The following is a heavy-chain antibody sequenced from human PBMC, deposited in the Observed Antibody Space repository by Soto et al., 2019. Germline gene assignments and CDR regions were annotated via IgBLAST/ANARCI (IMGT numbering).Heavy chain of an antibody. CDR1: GGSISSYY. CDR2: IYYSGST. D-gene: IGHD3-9*01. J-gene: IGHJ4*02. V-gene: IGHV4-59*01. Sequence: SETLSLTCTVSGGSISSYYWSWIRQPPGKGLEWIGYIYYSGSTNYNPSLKSRVTISVDTSKNQFSLKLSSVTAADTAVYYCARTDVLRYFDLDYWGQGTLVTVSS. CDR3: ARTDVLRYFDLDY.